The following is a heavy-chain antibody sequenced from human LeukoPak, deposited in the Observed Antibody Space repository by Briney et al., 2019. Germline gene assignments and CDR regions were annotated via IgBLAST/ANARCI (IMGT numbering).Heavy chain of an antibody. V-gene: IGHV3-23*01. Sequence: GGSLRLSCAASGFTFSSYAMSWVRQAPGKGLEWVSAISGSGGSTYYADSVRGRFTISRDNSKSTLSLQMNSLRAEDTAVYYCAKDFVVVPGNVNYFDYWGQGTLVTVSS. D-gene: IGHD2-21*02. J-gene: IGHJ4*02. CDR2: ISGSGGST. CDR1: GFTFSSYA. CDR3: AKDFVVVPGNVNYFDY.